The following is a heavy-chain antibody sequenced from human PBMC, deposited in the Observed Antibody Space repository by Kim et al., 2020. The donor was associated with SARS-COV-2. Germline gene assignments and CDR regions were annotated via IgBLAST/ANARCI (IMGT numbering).Heavy chain of an antibody. J-gene: IGHJ5*02. CDR1: GGTFSSYA. Sequence: SVKVSCKASGGTFSSYAISWVRQAPGQGLEWMGGIIPIFGTANYAQKFQGRVTITADESTSTAYMELSSLRSEDTAVYYCARDPGVQQWLVLMDGGLRPGGNWFDPWGQGTLVTVSS. V-gene: IGHV1-69*13. D-gene: IGHD6-19*01. CDR2: IIPIFGTA. CDR3: ARDPGVQQWLVLMDGGLRPGGNWFDP.